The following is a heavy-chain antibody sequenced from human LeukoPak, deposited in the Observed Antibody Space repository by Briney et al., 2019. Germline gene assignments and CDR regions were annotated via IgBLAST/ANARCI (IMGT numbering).Heavy chain of an antibody. D-gene: IGHD6-19*01. CDR1: GGSISSYY. CDR3: ARTFSLIAVAGTVYYFDY. J-gene: IGHJ4*02. Sequence: SETLSLTCTVSGGSISSYYWSWIRQPPGKGLEWIGYIYSSGSTNYNPSLKSRVTISVDTSKNQFSLKLSSVTAADTAVYYCARTFSLIAVAGTVYYFDYWGQGTLVTVSS. V-gene: IGHV4-59*12. CDR2: IYSSGST.